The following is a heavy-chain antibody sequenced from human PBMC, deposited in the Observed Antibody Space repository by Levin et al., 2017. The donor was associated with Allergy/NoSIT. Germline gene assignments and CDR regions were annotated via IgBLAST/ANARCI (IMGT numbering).Heavy chain of an antibody. CDR2: IYYSGST. CDR1: GGSISSYY. J-gene: IGHJ3*02. CDR3: ARETYDSSGYYSWGAFDI. D-gene: IGHD3-22*01. V-gene: IGHV4-59*01. Sequence: SETLSLTCTVSGGSISSYYWSWIRQPPGKGLEWIGYIYYSGSTNYNPSLKSRVTISVDTSKNQFSLKLSSVTAADTAVYYCARETYDSSGYYSWGAFDIWGQGTMVTVSS.